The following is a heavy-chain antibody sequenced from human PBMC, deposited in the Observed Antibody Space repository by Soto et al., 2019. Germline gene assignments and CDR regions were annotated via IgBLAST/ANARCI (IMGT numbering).Heavy chain of an antibody. Sequence: EVQLLESGGGLVQPGGSLRFSCAAPGFTFSSCASGGFRQFPGKGLEWVPAISGSGVSPYYADSLKGRFTIPRDNSKNTLYLQMYSLRAEDTAVYYCAKEPSYISGWSPIDYWGQGTLVTVSS. V-gene: IGHV3-23*01. CDR2: ISGSGVSP. J-gene: IGHJ4*02. CDR3: AKEPSYISGWSPIDY. CDR1: GFTFSSCA. D-gene: IGHD6-19*01.